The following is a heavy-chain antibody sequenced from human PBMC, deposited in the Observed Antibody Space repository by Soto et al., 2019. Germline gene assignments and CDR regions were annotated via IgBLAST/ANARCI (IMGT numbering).Heavy chain of an antibody. CDR2: IYYSGGT. Sequence: SETLSLTCTVSGGSISSYYWSWIRQPPGKGLEWLGYIYYSGGTNYNPSLKSRVTISVDTSKNQFSLKLSYVTASDTAVYYCARGFRGPYYDFWSGPLYGMDFGGQGTTGTGSS. CDR1: GGSISSYY. J-gene: IGHJ6*02. V-gene: IGHV4-59*01. CDR3: ARGFRGPYYDFWSGPLYGMDF. D-gene: IGHD3-3*01.